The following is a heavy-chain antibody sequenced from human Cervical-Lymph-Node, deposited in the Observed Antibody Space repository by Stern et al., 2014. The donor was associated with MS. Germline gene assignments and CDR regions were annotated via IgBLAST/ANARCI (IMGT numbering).Heavy chain of an antibody. D-gene: IGHD1-26*01. Sequence: DQLVESGGGVVQPGRSLRLSCAASGFTFSSYGMHWVRQAPGKGLEWVAVIWYDGSNKYYADSVKGRFTISRDNSKNTLYLQMNSLRAEDTAVYYCARDRFSIVGTLDYWGQGTLVTVSS. CDR3: ARDRFSIVGTLDY. CDR1: GFTFSSYG. J-gene: IGHJ4*02. V-gene: IGHV3-33*01. CDR2: IWYDGSNK.